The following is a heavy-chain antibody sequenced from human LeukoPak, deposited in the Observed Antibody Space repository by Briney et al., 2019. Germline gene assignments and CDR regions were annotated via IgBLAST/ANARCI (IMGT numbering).Heavy chain of an antibody. CDR1: GGSISSYY. CDR3: ASRTTVTTSGAFDI. Sequence: PSETLSLTCTVSGGSISSYYWSWIRQPAGKGLEWIGRIYTSASTNYNPSLKSRVTMSVDTSKNQFSLKLSSVTAADTAVYYCASRTTVTTSGAFDIWGQGTMVTVSS. D-gene: IGHD4-17*01. J-gene: IGHJ3*02. V-gene: IGHV4-4*07. CDR2: IYTSAST.